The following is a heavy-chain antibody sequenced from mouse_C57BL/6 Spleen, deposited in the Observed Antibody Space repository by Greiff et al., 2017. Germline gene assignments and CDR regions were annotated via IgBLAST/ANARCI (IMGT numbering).Heavy chain of an antibody. V-gene: IGHV1-69*01. CDR2: LDPSDSYT. D-gene: IGHD2-4*01. J-gene: IGHJ3*01. CDR1: GYTFTSYW. Sequence: QVQLQQPGAELVMPGASVKLSCKASGYTFTSYWMHWVKQRPGQGLAWIGELDPSDSYTNYNQKFKGKSTLTVDKSSSPAYMQLSSLTSEDSAVYYCARSHYDYDGFAYWGQGTLVTVPA. CDR3: ARSHYDYDGFAY.